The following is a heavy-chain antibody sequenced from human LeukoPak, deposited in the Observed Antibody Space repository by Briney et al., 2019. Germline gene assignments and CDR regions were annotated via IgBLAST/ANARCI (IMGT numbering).Heavy chain of an antibody. J-gene: IGHJ2*01. CDR1: GSSIRIGYD. CDR2: IYRGGTT. Sequence: SDTLSLTCALSGSSIRIGYDGGWIRPPPGKELEWIESIYRGGTTYYNPSLKSRVTISVDTSKNQFPRNLSSVTAADTAVYYWARLPHSWYFDLWGRGTLVTVSS. CDR3: ARLPHSWYFDL. D-gene: IGHD4-11*01. V-gene: IGHV4-38-2*01.